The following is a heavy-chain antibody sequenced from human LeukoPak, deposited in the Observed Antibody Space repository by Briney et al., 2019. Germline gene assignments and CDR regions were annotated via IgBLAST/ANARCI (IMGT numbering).Heavy chain of an antibody. CDR2: INHSGST. V-gene: IGHV4-34*01. CDR1: GGSFSGYY. Sequence: KSSETLSLTCAVYGGSFSGYYWSWIRQPPGKGLEWIGEINHSGSTNYNPSLKSRVTISVDTSKNQFSLKLSSVTAADTAVYYCARQPVAGTILANDAFDIWGQGTMVTVSS. CDR3: ARQPVAGTILANDAFDI. J-gene: IGHJ3*02. D-gene: IGHD6-19*01.